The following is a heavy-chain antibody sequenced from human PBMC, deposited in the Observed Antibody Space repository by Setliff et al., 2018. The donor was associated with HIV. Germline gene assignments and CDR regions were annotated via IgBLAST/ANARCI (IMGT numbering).Heavy chain of an antibody. Sequence: SETLSLTCSVSGGSISSSSDYWAWIRQPPGKGLEWIGSIYFTGSSDNNPSLKSRVTLSVDTSKHQFSLKLSSVTAADTAVYYCARVQMAYAAFDVWGQGTMVTVSS. CDR1: GGSISSSSDY. D-gene: IGHD4-17*01. CDR2: IYFTGSS. J-gene: IGHJ3*01. CDR3: ARVQMAYAAFDV. V-gene: IGHV4-39*07.